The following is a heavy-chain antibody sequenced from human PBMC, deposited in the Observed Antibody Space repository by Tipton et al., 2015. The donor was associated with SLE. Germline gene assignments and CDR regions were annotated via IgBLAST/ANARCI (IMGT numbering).Heavy chain of an antibody. CDR1: GGSFSGYY. V-gene: IGHV4-34*01. Sequence: LRLSCAVYGGSFSGYYWSWIRQPPGKGLEWIGEINHSGSTNYNPSLKSRVTISVDTSKNQFSLKLSSVTAADTAVYSCARGEAPYYFDSSGYYSDAFDIWGQGTMVTVSS. J-gene: IGHJ3*02. D-gene: IGHD3-22*01. CDR3: ARGEAPYYFDSSGYYSDAFDI. CDR2: INHSGST.